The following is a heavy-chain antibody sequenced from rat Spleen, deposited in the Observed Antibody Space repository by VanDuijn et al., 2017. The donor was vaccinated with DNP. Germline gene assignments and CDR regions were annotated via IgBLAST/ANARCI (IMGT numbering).Heavy chain of an antibody. CDR2: ISYDGRSA. CDR3: ARHVLPLRVWDY. CDR1: GFTFSDYY. Sequence: EVQVVESGGGLVQPGRSLKLSCAASGFTFSDYYMAWVRQAPSKGLEWVAYISYDGRSAYNGDSVKGRFTISRDIVKNILYLQMNSLRSEDMATYYCARHVLPLRVWDYWGQGVMVTVSA. V-gene: IGHV5-22*01. J-gene: IGHJ2*01. D-gene: IGHD1-4*01.